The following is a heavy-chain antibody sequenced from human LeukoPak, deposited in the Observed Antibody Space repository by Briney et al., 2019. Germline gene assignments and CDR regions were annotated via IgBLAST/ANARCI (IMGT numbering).Heavy chain of an antibody. CDR1: GYTFIGYY. V-gene: IGHV1-2*02. D-gene: IGHD2-15*01. CDR3: TRDGSANFHDAFDI. J-gene: IGHJ3*02. Sequence: GASVKVSCKASGYTFIGYYIFWVRRAPGQGLEWMGWINPNSGGINYAQKFQGRVTMTRDTSINTAYMELSRLRSDDTAAYYCTRDGSANFHDAFDIWGQGTMVTVSS. CDR2: INPNSGGI.